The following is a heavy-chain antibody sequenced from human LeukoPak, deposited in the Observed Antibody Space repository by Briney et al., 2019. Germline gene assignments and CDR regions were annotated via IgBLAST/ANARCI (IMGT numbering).Heavy chain of an antibody. Sequence: RASVKVSRKASGYTFTSYAMHWVRQAPGQRLEWMGWINAGNGNTKYSQKFQGRVTITRDTSASTAYMELSSLRSEDTAVYSCARGVATNRYYFDYWGQGTLVTVSS. J-gene: IGHJ4*02. CDR3: ARGVATNRYYFDY. CDR1: GYTFTSYA. D-gene: IGHD5-12*01. CDR2: INAGNGNT. V-gene: IGHV1-3*01.